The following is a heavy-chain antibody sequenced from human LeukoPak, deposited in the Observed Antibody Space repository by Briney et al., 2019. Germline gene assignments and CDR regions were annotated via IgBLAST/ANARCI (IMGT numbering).Heavy chain of an antibody. D-gene: IGHD3-16*01. V-gene: IGHV1-24*01. J-gene: IGHJ5*02. CDR3: ARDPRRRGGGKGGGCFDP. Sequence: ASVKVSCKVSGYTLTELSMHWVRQAPGKGLEWMGGFDPEVGKTIYAQKFQGRVTMTEDTSTDTAYMELSSLRSEDTAVYYCARDPRRRGGGKGGGCFDPWGRGTLVTVSS. CDR2: FDPEVGKT. CDR1: GYTLTELS.